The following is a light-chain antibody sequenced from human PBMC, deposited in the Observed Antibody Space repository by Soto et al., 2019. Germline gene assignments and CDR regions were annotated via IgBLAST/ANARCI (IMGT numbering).Light chain of an antibody. CDR2: AVS. Sequence: QSALTQPASVSGSPGQSITISCTGTSSDVGGYKYVSWYQQHPGKAPKLMIYAVSNRPSGVSNRFSGSKSGNTASLTISGLQAEDAADYYCSSYTSSSIYVFGAGTKVTVL. CDR3: SSYTSSSIYV. CDR1: SSDVGGYKY. J-gene: IGLJ1*01. V-gene: IGLV2-14*01.